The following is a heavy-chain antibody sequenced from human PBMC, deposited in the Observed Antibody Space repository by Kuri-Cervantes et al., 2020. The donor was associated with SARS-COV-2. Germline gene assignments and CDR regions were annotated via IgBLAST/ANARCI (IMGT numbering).Heavy chain of an antibody. CDR3: ARHEWEPYYFDY. J-gene: IGHJ4*02. V-gene: IGHV4-39*01. CDR2: IYYSGST. CDR1: GGSISSSSYY. Sequence: GSLRLSCTVSGGSISSSSYYWGWIRQPPGKGLEWIGSIYYSGSTYYNPSLKSRVTISVDTSKNQFSLKLSSVTAADTAVYYCARHEWEPYYFDYWCQGILVTVSS. D-gene: IGHD1-26*01.